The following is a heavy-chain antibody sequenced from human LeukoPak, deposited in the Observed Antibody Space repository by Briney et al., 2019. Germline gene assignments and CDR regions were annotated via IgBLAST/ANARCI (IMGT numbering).Heavy chain of an antibody. CDR2: INSVGSST. V-gene: IGHV3-74*01. D-gene: IGHD4-11*01. J-gene: IGHJ2*01. Sequence: GGSLRLSCTASGFIFSTYWMHWVRQAPGKGLVWVSRINSVGSSTSYADSVKGRFTISRDNAKNMLYLQMNSLRAEDTAVYYCAKGSTSFWYFDLWGRGTLVTVSS. CDR3: AKGSTSFWYFDL. CDR1: GFIFSTYW.